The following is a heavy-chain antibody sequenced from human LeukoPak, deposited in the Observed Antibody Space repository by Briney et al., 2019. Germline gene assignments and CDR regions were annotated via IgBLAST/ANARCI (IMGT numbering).Heavy chain of an antibody. CDR3: AGGEDGYNSSYYYYMDV. V-gene: IGHV1-69*06. CDR1: GGTFSSYA. Sequence: ASVKVSCKASGGTFSSYAISWVRQAPGQGLEWMGGIIPIFGTANYAQKFQGRVTITADKSTSTAYMELSSLRSEDTAVYYCAGGEDGYNSSYYYYMDVWGKGTTVTVSS. CDR2: IIPIFGTA. D-gene: IGHD5-24*01. J-gene: IGHJ6*03.